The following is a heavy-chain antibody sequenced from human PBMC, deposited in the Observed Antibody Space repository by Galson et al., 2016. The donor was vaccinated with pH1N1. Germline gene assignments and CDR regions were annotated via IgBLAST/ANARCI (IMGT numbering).Heavy chain of an antibody. J-gene: IGHJ4*02. CDR3: AKEDGDYGSGTMDY. D-gene: IGHD3-10*01. V-gene: IGHV3-9*01. CDR1: GFTFDDYA. Sequence: SLRLSCAASGFTFDDYAMHWVRQAPGKGLEWVSTLTWNSGTIGYADSVKGRFTISRDNAKNSLYLQMKSLRAEDTALYYCAKEDGDYGSGTMDYWGQGTLVTVSS. CDR2: LTWNSGTI.